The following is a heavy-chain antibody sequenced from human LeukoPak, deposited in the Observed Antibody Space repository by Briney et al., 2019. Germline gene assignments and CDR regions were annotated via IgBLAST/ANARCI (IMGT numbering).Heavy chain of an antibody. D-gene: IGHD2-2*01. V-gene: IGHV3-74*01. Sequence: GGSLRLSCAASGFTFSSYWMHWVRQAPGKGLVWVSRINSDGSSTSYADSVKGRFTISRDNAKNTLYLQMNSLRAEDTAVYYCASPSACSSTSCYLGDYWGQGTLVTVSS. CDR3: ASPSACSSTSCYLGDY. CDR1: GFTFSSYW. J-gene: IGHJ4*02. CDR2: INSDGSST.